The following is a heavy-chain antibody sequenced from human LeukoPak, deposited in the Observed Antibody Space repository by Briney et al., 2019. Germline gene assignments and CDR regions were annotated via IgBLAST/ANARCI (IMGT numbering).Heavy chain of an antibody. V-gene: IGHV3-7*03. CDR2: IKQDGSEK. CDR1: GFTFSSYW. J-gene: IGHJ3*02. CDR3: TTDGPALRFLRATDAFDI. Sequence: GGSLRLSCAASGFTFSSYWMSWVRQAPGKGLEWVANIKQDGSEKYYVDSVKGRFTISRDNAKNSLYLQMNSLKTEDTAVYYCTTDGPALRFLRATDAFDIWGQGTMVAVSS. D-gene: IGHD3-3*01.